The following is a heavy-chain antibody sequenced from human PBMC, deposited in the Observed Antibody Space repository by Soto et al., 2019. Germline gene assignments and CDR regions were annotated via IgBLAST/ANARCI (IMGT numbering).Heavy chain of an antibody. Sequence: QVQLQESGPGLVKPSETLSLTCTASGGSISSYYWSWIRQPPGKGLEWIGYIYYSGSTNYNPSLKSRVTISVDTSKNQFSLKLSSVTAADTAVYYCARDSPSKPLRVWGQGTLVTVSS. V-gene: IGHV4-59*01. CDR3: ARDSPSKPLRV. J-gene: IGHJ4*02. CDR1: GGSISSYY. CDR2: IYYSGST. D-gene: IGHD3-3*02.